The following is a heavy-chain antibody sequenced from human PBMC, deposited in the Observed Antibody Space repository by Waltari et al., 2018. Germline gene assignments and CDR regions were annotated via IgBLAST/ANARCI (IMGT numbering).Heavy chain of an antibody. J-gene: IGHJ4*02. CDR1: GESFIGYY. CDR3: VRGKMYSRPYFDY. CDR2: IHHSGSI. D-gene: IGHD6-13*01. V-gene: IGHV4-34*01. Sequence: QMQLQQWGAGLLKPSATLSLTCAVSGESFIGYYWNWIRQPPGRGLEWIGEIHHSGSINYTPSLESRITISQDMSKNQFSLKLTSVTAADSAVYYCVRGKMYSRPYFDYWGQGTLVTVSS.